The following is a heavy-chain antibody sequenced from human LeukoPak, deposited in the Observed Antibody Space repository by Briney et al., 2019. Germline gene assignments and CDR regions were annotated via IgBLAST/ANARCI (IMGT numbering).Heavy chain of an antibody. CDR2: IFPGDSGT. D-gene: IGHD1-14*01. J-gene: IGHJ6*03. Sequence: GESLQISCCGACCCFTSYWIARLGQTPTKGLEWMATIFPGDSGTRYSPSFQGQVTISADSSISTAYLQWSSLKVSDTATYYCACGIIGFFYYMHVWGEGTTVIVSS. CDR3: ACGIIGFFYYMHV. CDR1: CCCFTSYW. V-gene: IGHV5-51*01.